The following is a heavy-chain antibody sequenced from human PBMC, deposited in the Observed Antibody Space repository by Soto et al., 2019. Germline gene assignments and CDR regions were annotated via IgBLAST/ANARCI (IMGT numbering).Heavy chain of an antibody. V-gene: IGHV3-74*01. CDR1: GFTFSSYW. D-gene: IGHD3-22*01. CDR3: ARPRYDGSGTPFDL. J-gene: IGHJ4*02. CDR2: INGDGETA. Sequence: EVQLVESGGGLVQPGGSLRLSCAASGFTFSSYWMHWVRQAPGQGLVWVSGINGDGETATYADSVRGRFIISRDNAKNILYLQMNSLTAEDTAVYYCARPRYDGSGTPFDLWGQGSLVTVSS.